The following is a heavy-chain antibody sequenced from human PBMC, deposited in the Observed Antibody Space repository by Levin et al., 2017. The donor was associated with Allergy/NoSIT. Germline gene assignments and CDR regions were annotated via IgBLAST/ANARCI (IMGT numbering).Heavy chain of an antibody. V-gene: IGHV3-30*18. CDR1: GFIFSNFG. CDR2: ISYNEKAT. J-gene: IGHJ4*02. Sequence: GESLKISCAASGFIFSNFGMHWVRQAPGKGLEWVAVISYNEKATHYVDSVKGRFTISRDNSKNTLYLQMNSLRPEDTSMYYCAKETTVMTATTLDYWGQGILVTVSS. D-gene: IGHD2-21*02. CDR3: AKETTVMTATTLDY.